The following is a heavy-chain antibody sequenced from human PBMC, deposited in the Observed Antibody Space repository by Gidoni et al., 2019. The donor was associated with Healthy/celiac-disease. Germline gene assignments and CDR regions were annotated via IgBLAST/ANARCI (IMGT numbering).Heavy chain of an antibody. CDR3: ARADSRRFYRAGRGQDGMDV. Sequence: QVQLQQWGAGLLKPSETLSLTCAVYGGSFSGYYWSWIRQPPGKGLEWIGEINHSGSTNYNPSLKSRVTISVDTSKNQFSLKLSSVTAADTAVYYCARADSRRFYRAGRGQDGMDVWGQGTTVTVSS. CDR2: INHSGST. D-gene: IGHD3-3*01. CDR1: GGSFSGYY. J-gene: IGHJ6*02. V-gene: IGHV4-34*01.